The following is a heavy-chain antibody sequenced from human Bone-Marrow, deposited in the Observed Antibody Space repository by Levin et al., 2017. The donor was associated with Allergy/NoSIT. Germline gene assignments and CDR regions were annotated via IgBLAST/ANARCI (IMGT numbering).Heavy chain of an antibody. CDR1: GYSFTNYE. CDR3: ARAGGSGPIGHYYGLDV. D-gene: IGHD3-10*01. V-gene: IGHV1-8*01. J-gene: IGHJ6*02. CDR2: INPKLGTT. Sequence: ASVKVSCKASGYSFTNYEINWVRQVSGQGPEWLGWINPKLGTTGYAQNLQVRVSMTSNISINTAYLELSSLRFDDTALYYCARAGGSGPIGHYYGLDVWGQGTTVAVSS.